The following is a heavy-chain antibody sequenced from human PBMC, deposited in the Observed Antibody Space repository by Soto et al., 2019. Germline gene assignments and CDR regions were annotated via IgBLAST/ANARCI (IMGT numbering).Heavy chain of an antibody. J-gene: IGHJ6*02. V-gene: IGHV3-30-3*01. D-gene: IGHD6-13*01. CDR2: ISYDGSNK. Sequence: GSLRLSCPASGFTCISYAMHWVRQAPGKGLEWVAVISYDGSNKYYADSVKGRFTISRDNSKNTLYLQMDSLRAEDTAVYYRARDRVAAAGTGYYGMDVWGQGTTVTVSS. CDR3: ARDRVAAAGTGYYGMDV. CDR1: GFTCISYA.